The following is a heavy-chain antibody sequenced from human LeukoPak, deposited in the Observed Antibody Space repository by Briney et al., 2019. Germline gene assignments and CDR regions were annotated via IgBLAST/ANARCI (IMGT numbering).Heavy chain of an antibody. V-gene: IGHV3-21*01. J-gene: IGHJ4*02. CDR2: IGSSSYI. D-gene: IGHD3-10*01. CDR1: GFTFSTYT. Sequence: GGSLRLSRAASGFTFSTYTMNWVRQAPGKGLEWVSSIGSSSYIYYADSVKGRFTISRDNAKNSLYLQMNSLRAGDTAMYYCTTYGSGRKFDYWGQGILVTVSS. CDR3: TTYGSGRKFDY.